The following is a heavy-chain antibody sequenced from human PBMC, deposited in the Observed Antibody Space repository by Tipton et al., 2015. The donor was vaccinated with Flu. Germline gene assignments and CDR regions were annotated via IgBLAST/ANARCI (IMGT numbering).Heavy chain of an antibody. D-gene: IGHD3-10*02. V-gene: IGHV4-38-2*01. CDR1: GYSISDGYY. J-gene: IGHJ4*02. CDR3: ARLSYYDVDLKNFYFDY. CDR2: IYHRGT. Sequence: TLSFTCAVSGYSISDGYYWGWIRQPPGKGLEWIGSIYHRGTNSNPSLKGRVTISIDTPKNQFSLRLSSVTAADTAAYYCARLSYYDVDLKNFYFDYWGQGARSPSPQ.